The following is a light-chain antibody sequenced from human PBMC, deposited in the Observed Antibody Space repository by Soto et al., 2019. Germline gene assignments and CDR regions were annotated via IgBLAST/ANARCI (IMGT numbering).Light chain of an antibody. CDR1: QSISSK. V-gene: IGKV3-15*01. Sequence: IVMTQSPATLSVSPGERATLSCRASQSISSKSAWYQQKPGQAPRLLIYGASTRATGIPVRFSGSGSGTEFTLTITSLQSEDFAVYYCQEYNNWRPITFGGGTKVDIK. CDR3: QEYNNWRPIT. J-gene: IGKJ4*01. CDR2: GAS.